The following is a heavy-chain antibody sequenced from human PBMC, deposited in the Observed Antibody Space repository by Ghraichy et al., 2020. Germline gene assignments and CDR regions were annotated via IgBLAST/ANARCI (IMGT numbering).Heavy chain of an antibody. CDR2: ISGSGGAT. D-gene: IGHD2-15*01. V-gene: IGHV3-23*01. CDR3: SRYCSDGSCYFVY. CDR1: GFTFNNYA. Sequence: VGSLRLSCAASGFTFNNYAMTWVRQAPGKGLEWVSGISGSGGATYYADSVKGRFTISRDNSRKTMYLQMNSLRAEDTAVYYCSRYCSDGSCYFVYWGQGTLVTVSS. J-gene: IGHJ4*02.